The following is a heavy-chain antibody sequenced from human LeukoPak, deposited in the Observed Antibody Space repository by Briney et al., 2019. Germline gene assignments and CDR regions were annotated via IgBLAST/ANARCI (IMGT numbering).Heavy chain of an antibody. CDR3: TKGPYGNSIYYGIDV. D-gene: IGHD5-24*01. CDR2: ILVSYVNT. CDR1: GYTFSNCG. V-gene: IGHV3-23*01. Sequence: GGSLRLSCAASGYTFSNCGMRWASLAPGKGVERVSVILVSYVNTSYANSVQGRFTVSRDNSKNTLYLQMNNLRGEDTALYYCTKGPYGNSIYYGIDVWGQGTTVTVSS. J-gene: IGHJ6*02.